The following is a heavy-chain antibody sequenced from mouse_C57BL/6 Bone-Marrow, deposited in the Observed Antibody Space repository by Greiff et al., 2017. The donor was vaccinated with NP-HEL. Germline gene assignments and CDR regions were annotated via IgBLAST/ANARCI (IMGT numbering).Heavy chain of an antibody. D-gene: IGHD2-5*01. CDR1: GYTFTTYP. V-gene: IGHV1-47*01. CDR2: FHPYNDDT. J-gene: IGHJ4*01. Sequence: QVQLKESGAELVKPGASVKMSCKASGYTFTTYPIEWMKQNHGKSLEWIGNFHPYNDDTKYNEKFKGKATLTVEKSSSTVYLELSRLTSDDSAVYYCARGAYYSNYDAMDYWGQGTSVTVSS. CDR3: ARGAYYSNYDAMDY.